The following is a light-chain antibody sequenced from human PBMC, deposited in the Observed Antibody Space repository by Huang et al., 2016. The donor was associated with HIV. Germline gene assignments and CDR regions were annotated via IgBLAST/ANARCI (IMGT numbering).Light chain of an antibody. Sequence: DIQMTQSPSSLSASVGDRVTITCRASQSISSYLNWYQQKPGKAPKLLIYAASSLQSGVPSRCRGSGSGTDFTLTISSLQPEDFATYYWQQSYSTPLTFGGGTKVEIK. CDR1: QSISSY. V-gene: IGKV1-39*01. CDR2: AAS. J-gene: IGKJ4*01. CDR3: QQSYSTPLT.